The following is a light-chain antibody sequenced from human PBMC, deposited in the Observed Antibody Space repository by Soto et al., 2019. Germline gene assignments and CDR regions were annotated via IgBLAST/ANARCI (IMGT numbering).Light chain of an antibody. Sequence: DIQMTQSPSSLSASVGDRVTITCRASQSISSYLNWYQQKPGKAPKLLIYAASSLQSGVPSRFSGSGSSTHFTLTISSLQPEDSATYYCQESYNSPMFTFGQGTKVDIK. CDR3: QESYNSPMFT. V-gene: IGKV1-39*01. CDR2: AAS. CDR1: QSISSY. J-gene: IGKJ2*01.